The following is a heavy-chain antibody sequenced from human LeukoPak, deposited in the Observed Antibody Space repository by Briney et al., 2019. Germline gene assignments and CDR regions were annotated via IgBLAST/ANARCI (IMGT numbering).Heavy chain of an antibody. CDR1: GYSISSGYY. Sequence: SETLSLTCTVSGYSISSGYYWGWIRQPPGKGLEWTGSIDHSGSTYYNPSLKSRITISVDTSKNQFSLKLSSVTAADTAVYYCARGQTVRGIDYWGQGTLVTVSS. V-gene: IGHV4-38-2*02. D-gene: IGHD3-10*01. CDR3: ARGQTVRGIDY. CDR2: IDHSGST. J-gene: IGHJ4*02.